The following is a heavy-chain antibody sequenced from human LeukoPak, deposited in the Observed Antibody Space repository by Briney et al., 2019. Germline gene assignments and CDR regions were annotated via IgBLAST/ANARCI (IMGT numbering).Heavy chain of an antibody. Sequence: EASVKVSCKASGYTFTGYYMHWVRQAPGQGLEWMGWINPNSGGTNYAQKFQGRVTMTRDASISTAYMELSRLRSDDTAVYYCARSQYSGYDFDYWGQGTLVTVSS. D-gene: IGHD5-12*01. J-gene: IGHJ4*02. V-gene: IGHV1-2*02. CDR1: GYTFTGYY. CDR3: ARSQYSGYDFDY. CDR2: INPNSGGT.